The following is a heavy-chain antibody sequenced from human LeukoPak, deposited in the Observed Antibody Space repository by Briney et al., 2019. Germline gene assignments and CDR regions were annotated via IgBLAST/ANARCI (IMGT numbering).Heavy chain of an antibody. V-gene: IGHV1-3*01. CDR3: ARDGVTGSGWYEPTDY. CDR2: INAGNGNT. Sequence: ASVKVSCKASGYTFTSYGISWVRQAPGQGLEWMGWINAGNGNTKYSQKFQGRVTITRDTSASTAYMELSSLRSEDTAVYYCARDGVTGSGWYEPTDYWGQGTLVTVSS. D-gene: IGHD6-19*01. CDR1: GYTFTSYG. J-gene: IGHJ4*02.